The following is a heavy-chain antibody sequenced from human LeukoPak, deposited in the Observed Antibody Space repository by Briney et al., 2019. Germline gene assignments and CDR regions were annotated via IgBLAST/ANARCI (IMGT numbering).Heavy chain of an antibody. CDR1: TFKNYA. CDR3: RMDV. J-gene: IGHJ6*03. CDR2: ISGRGTET. Sequence: GGSRRLSCAITFKNYAVTWVRQAPGKGLEWVSSISGRGTETYYADSVQGRFTISKDTSGSTVFLQMNSLRADDTAVYYCRMDVWGKGTTVTVSS. V-gene: IGHV3-23*01.